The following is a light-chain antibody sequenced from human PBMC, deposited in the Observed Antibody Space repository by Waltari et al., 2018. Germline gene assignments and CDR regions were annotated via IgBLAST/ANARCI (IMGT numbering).Light chain of an antibody. J-gene: IGKJ1*01. CDR3: QKYGSLPAT. CDR1: QSISKY. CDR2: DAS. V-gene: IGKV3-20*01. Sequence: EIMLTQSPGPLSLSPGERATPSCRASQSISKYLAWYQQKPGQAPRLLIYDASIRATGIPDSFSGSGYGTDFSLTISRLEPEDYAVYYCQKYGSLPATFGRGTKVEIK.